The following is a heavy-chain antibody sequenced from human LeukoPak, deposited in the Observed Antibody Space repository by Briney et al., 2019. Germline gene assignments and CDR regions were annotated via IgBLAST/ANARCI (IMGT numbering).Heavy chain of an antibody. Sequence: GGSLRLSCAASGFXVSSNYMSWVRQAPGKGLEWVSGIYTGNSTIYADSVRGRFTISRDNSKNTFYLQMNSLRAEDTAVYYCVGYHSESPAPWGQGTLVTVSS. V-gene: IGHV3-53*01. D-gene: IGHD3-10*01. CDR2: IYTGNST. CDR1: GFXVSSNY. J-gene: IGHJ5*02. CDR3: VGYHSESPAP.